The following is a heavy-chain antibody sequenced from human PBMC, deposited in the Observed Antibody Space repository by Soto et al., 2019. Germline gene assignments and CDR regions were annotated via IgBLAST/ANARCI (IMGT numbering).Heavy chain of an antibody. CDR1: GGSFSGYY. Sequence: QVQLQQWGAGLLKPSETLSLTCAVYGGSFSGYYWSWIRQPPGKGLEWIGEINHSGSTNYKPSLKSRVTISVDTSKNQFSLKLSSVTAADTAVYYCEITSPYDSSGYYYLNYFDYWGQGTLVTVSS. J-gene: IGHJ4*02. D-gene: IGHD3-22*01. V-gene: IGHV4-34*01. CDR2: INHSGST. CDR3: EITSPYDSSGYYYLNYFDY.